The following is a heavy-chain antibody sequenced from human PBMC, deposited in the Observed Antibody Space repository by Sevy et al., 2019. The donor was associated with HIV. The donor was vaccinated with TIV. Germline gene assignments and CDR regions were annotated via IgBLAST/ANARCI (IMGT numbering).Heavy chain of an antibody. J-gene: IGHJ4*02. CDR1: GFTFSKYS. CDR2: LSFGCGEI. CDR3: AREGCTKPHDY. V-gene: IGHV3-23*01. D-gene: IGHD2-8*01. Sequence: RGSLRLSCAASGFTFSKYSMSWVRQPPGKGLEWVSTLSFGCGEINYADSVKGRFTISRDNSKSSVYPQMNNLRPEDTAVYYCAREGCTKPHDYWGQGTLVTVSS.